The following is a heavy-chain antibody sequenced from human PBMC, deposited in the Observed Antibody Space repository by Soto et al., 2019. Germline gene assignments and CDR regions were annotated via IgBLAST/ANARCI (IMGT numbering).Heavy chain of an antibody. D-gene: IGHD3-22*01. CDR3: ANRNYYDSSRYTYPYFDF. V-gene: IGHV3-23*01. Sequence: PGGSLRLSCAVSGLTFKNYDMTWVRQAPGKGLEWVATVGYSGDNTYYADSVKGRFTISRDNSKNMLYLQMNSLRAEDTAVYYCANRNYYDSSRYTYPYFDFWRQADLVTVS. J-gene: IGHJ4*02. CDR2: VGYSGDNT. CDR1: GLTFKNYD.